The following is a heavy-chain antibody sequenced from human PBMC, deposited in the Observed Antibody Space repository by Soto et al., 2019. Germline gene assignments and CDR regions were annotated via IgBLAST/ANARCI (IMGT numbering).Heavy chain of an antibody. CDR3: VRGDGDYYDGNGYLGRH. J-gene: IGHJ4*02. V-gene: IGHV3-74*03. CDR1: GFTFSGYW. D-gene: IGHD3-22*01. Sequence: EVQLVESGGGLVQPGGSLTLSCAASGFTFSGYWMHWVRQAPGKGLEWVSRIKNDGSGTMYADYVKGRLTISRDNAKNRLYLQMNSLRVEDTAVYYCVRGDGDYYDGNGYLGRHWGQGTLVTVSS. CDR2: IKNDGSGT.